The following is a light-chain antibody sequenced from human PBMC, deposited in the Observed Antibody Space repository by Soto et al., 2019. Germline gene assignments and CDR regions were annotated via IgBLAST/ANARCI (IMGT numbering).Light chain of an antibody. J-gene: IGLJ1*01. Sequence: QSALTQPASVSGSPGQSITISCTGTSSDIGAYNSVSWYQQYPGRAPKLMIYEVSNRPSGVSARFSASKSGNTASLTISGLQADDEADYYCNSRGGSRPYYVFGTGTKVTVL. CDR2: EVS. V-gene: IGLV2-14*01. CDR3: NSRGGSRPYYV. CDR1: SSDIGAYNS.